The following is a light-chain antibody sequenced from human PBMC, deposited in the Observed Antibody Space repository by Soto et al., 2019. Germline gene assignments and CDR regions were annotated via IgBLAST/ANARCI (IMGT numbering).Light chain of an antibody. CDR1: SSDVGGYNY. CDR3: TSYTTSGTTYVV. V-gene: IGLV2-14*01. J-gene: IGLJ2*01. CDR2: EVN. Sequence: QSALTQPASVSGSPGQSITISCTGTSSDVGGYNYVSWYQQHPGKAPKLMIFEVNTRPSGVSNRFYGSKSGNTASLTISGIQTEDEADYYCTSYTTSGTTYVVFGGGTKLTVL.